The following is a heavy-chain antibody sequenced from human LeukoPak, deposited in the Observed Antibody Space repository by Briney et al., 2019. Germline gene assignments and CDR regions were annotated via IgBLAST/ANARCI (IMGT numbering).Heavy chain of an antibody. V-gene: IGHV3-21*01. CDR3: VRLAYCGDDCYSPRWFDP. D-gene: IGHD2-21*02. CDR2: ISSSGSYI. Sequence: GGSLRLSCAVSGFTFSNAWMSWVRQAPGKGLEWVSSISSSGSYIYYADSVKGRFTISRDNAKDSLFLQMNSLRAEDTAVYYCVRLAYCGDDCYSPRWFDPWGQGTLVTVSS. J-gene: IGHJ5*02. CDR1: GFTFSNAW.